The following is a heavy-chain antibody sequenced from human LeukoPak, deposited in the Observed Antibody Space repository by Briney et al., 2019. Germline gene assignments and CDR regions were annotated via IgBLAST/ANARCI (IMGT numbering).Heavy chain of an antibody. V-gene: IGHV4-31*03. CDR2: IYYSGST. CDR1: GGSISSGGYY. J-gene: IGHJ4*02. Sequence: SRTLSLTCTVSGGSISSGGYYWSWIRQHPGKGLEWIGCIYYSGSTYYNPSLKSRVTVSVDTSKNQFSLKLSSVTAADTAVYYCARETPGAGHFDYWGQGSLVTVSS. CDR3: ARETPGAGHFDY. D-gene: IGHD7-27*01.